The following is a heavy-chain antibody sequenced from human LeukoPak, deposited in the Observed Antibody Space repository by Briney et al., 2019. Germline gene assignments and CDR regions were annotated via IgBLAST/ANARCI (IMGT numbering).Heavy chain of an antibody. Sequence: SETLSLTCAVSGGSISSSSYYWGWIRQPPGKGLEWIGSIYYSGSTYYNPSLKSRVTISVDTSKNQFSLKLSSVTAADTAVYYCARDRYYYDSSGYLFDYWGQGTLVTVSS. CDR3: ARDRYYYDSSGYLFDY. V-gene: IGHV4-39*07. CDR2: IYYSGST. CDR1: GGSISSSSYY. J-gene: IGHJ4*02. D-gene: IGHD3-22*01.